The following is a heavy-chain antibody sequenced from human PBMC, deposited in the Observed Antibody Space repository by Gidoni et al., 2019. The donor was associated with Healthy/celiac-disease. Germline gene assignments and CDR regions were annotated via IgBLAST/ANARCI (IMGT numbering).Heavy chain of an antibody. Sequence: EVQLVESGGGLVKPGGSLRLSCAASGFPFRNAWMNWVRQAPGKGLEWVGRIKSKTDGGTTDYAAPVKGRFTISRDDSKNTLYLQMNSLKTEDTAVYYCTTLGYCSSTSCYAGDAFDIWGQGTMVTVSS. CDR3: TTLGYCSSTSCYAGDAFDI. J-gene: IGHJ3*02. D-gene: IGHD2-2*01. CDR2: IKSKTDGGTT. V-gene: IGHV3-15*07. CDR1: GFPFRNAW.